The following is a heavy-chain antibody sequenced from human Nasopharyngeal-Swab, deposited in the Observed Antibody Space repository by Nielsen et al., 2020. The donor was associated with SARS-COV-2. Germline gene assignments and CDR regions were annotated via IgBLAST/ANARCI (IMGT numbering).Heavy chain of an antibody. V-gene: IGHV3-74*01. CDR1: GFTFSSYW. Sequence: GGSLRLSCEASGFTFSSYWMHWVRQAPGKGLVWVSRTNEDETTTDYAASVKGRFAISRDNAKNTLYLQMNSLRAEDTAIYYCASDLSGRGDYWGQGTLVTVAS. CDR3: ASDLSGRGDY. CDR2: TNEDETTT. D-gene: IGHD6-19*01. J-gene: IGHJ4*02.